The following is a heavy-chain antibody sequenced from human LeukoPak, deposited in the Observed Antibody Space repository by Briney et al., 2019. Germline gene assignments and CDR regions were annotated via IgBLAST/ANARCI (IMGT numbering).Heavy chain of an antibody. CDR2: ISSSGSYI. J-gene: IGHJ4*02. CDR3: AKSRGDYDFWSGSALDY. V-gene: IGHV3-21*04. Sequence: GGSLRLSCAASGFTFSIYNMNWVRQAPGKGREWVSSISSSGSYIYYADSVKGRFTISRDNAKNSLYLQMNSLRAEDMALYYCAKSRGDYDFWSGSALDYWGQGTLVTVSS. CDR1: GFTFSIYN. D-gene: IGHD3-3*01.